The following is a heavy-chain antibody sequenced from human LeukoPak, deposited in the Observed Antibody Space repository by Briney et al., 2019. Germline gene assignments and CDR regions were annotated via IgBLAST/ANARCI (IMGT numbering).Heavy chain of an antibody. CDR3: ARAPRAYMVRGVYFDY. V-gene: IGHV4-59*01. CDR1: GGSISSYY. D-gene: IGHD3-10*01. CDR2: MHHSGET. Sequence: SETLSLTCTVSGGSISSYYWTWIRQPPGKGLEWIGYMHHSGETKCNSSLKSRVTISVDTSKNQFSLKLSSVTAADTAVYYCARAPRAYMVRGVYFDYWGQGTLVTVSS. J-gene: IGHJ4*02.